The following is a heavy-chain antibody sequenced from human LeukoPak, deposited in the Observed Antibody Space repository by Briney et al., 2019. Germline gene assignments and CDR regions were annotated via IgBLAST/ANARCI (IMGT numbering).Heavy chain of an antibody. V-gene: IGHV5-10-1*01. CDR2: IDPSDSYT. J-gene: IGHJ4*02. CDR1: GYTFTTYW. Sequence: GESLKISCEASGYTFTTYWISWVRQMPGKGLEWMGRIDPSDSYTNYSPSFQGHVTISADKSISTAYLQWSSLKASDTAMYYCARQLATVVTDHIDYWGQGTLVTVSS. D-gene: IGHD4-23*01. CDR3: ARQLATVVTDHIDY.